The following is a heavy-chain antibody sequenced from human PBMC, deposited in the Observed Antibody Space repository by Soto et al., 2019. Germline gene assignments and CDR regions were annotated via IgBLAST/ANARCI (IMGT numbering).Heavy chain of an antibody. CDR2: IYYTGST. J-gene: IGHJ4*02. CDR3: ARGPHYYGSTNYYKFRSGFDY. Sequence: SETLSLTCTVSGGSVSSGSYYWSWIRQPPGKGLEWIGYIYYTGSTNYNPSLKSRVTISVDTSKNQFSLNLTSVTAADTAVYFCARGPHYYGSTNYYKFRSGFDYWGQGALVTVSS. V-gene: IGHV4-61*01. D-gene: IGHD3-10*01. CDR1: GGSVSSGSYY.